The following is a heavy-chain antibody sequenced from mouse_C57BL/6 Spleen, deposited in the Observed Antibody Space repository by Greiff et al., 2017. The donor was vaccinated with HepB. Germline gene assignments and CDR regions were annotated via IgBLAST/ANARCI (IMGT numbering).Heavy chain of an antibody. CDR3: TRELTGDYYAMDY. CDR1: GYTFTDYE. CDR2: IDPETGGT. D-gene: IGHD4-1*01. J-gene: IGHJ4*01. Sequence: VKLQQSGAELVRPGASVTLSCKASGYTFTDYEMHWVKQTPVHGLEWIGAIDPETGGTAYNQKFKGKAILTADKSSSTAYMELRSLTSEDSAVYYCTRELTGDYYAMDYWGQGTSVTVSS. V-gene: IGHV1-15*01.